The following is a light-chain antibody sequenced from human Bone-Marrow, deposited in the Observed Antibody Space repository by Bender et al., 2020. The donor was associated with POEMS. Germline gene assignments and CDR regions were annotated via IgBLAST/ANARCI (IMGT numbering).Light chain of an antibody. V-gene: IGLV3-21*02. Sequence: SYVLTQPPSVSVAPGQTARITCGGNDIGSKSVHWYQQKSGQAPVLVVYEDSDRPSGIPERFSGSNSGNTATLTISRVEAGDEAGYYCQVWDSSSDHRDVVFGGGTKLTVL. CDR1: DIGSKS. J-gene: IGLJ2*01. CDR2: EDS. CDR3: QVWDSSSDHRDVV.